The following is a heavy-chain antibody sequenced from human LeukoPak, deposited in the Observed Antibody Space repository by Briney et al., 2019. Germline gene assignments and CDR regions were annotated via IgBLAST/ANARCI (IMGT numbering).Heavy chain of an antibody. CDR3: AKWRGYSSGWSGPFDD. Sequence: ASVTVSCKASGYTSTGHHMHWVRQAPGQGLEWMGWIDPNSGGTNYAQKFQGRVTVTRDTSISTAYMELSRLKSDDTAVYYCAKWRGYSSGWSGPFDDWGQGTLVTVSS. J-gene: IGHJ4*01. V-gene: IGHV1-2*02. D-gene: IGHD6-19*01. CDR1: GYTSTGHH. CDR2: IDPNSGGT.